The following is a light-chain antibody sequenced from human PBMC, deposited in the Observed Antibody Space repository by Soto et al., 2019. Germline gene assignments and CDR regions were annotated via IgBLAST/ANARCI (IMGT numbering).Light chain of an antibody. Sequence: ILSTQSPATLTLSPASRATLSCRASQSLSSYLAWYQQKPGQAPRLLIYAASNRATGIPARFSGSGSGTDFTLTIRSLQPEDFAAYYCQQPSNLPITFGQGTRLEIK. V-gene: IGKV3-11*01. J-gene: IGKJ5*01. CDR2: AAS. CDR1: QSLSSY. CDR3: QQPSNLPIT.